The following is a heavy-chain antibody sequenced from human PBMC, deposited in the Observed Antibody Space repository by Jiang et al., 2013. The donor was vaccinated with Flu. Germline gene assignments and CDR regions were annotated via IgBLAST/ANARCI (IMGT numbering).Heavy chain of an antibody. CDR3: ARSIRYYDRENNDAFDI. Sequence: GAEVKKPGSSVKVSCKASGGTFSSYAISWVRQAPGQGLEWMGGIIPIFGTANYAQKFQGRVTITADESTSTAYMELSSLRSEDTAVYYCARSIRYYDRENNDAFDIWGQGTMVTVSS. V-gene: IGHV1-69*01. D-gene: IGHD3-9*01. CDR2: IIPIFGTA. CDR1: GGTFSSYA. J-gene: IGHJ3*02.